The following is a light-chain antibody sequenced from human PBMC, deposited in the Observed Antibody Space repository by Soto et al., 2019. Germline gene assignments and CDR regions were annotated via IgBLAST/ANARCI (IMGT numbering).Light chain of an antibody. J-gene: IGLJ2*01. Sequence: QSALTQPASVSGSPGQSITISCTGTSSDVGGSNYVSWYQQHPGEAPKLMIYDVSYWPSGISNRFSGSKSGNTASLTISRLQAEDEADYFCSSFGGSSTRFGGGTKLTVL. CDR3: SSFGGSSTR. V-gene: IGLV2-14*01. CDR2: DVS. CDR1: SSDVGGSNY.